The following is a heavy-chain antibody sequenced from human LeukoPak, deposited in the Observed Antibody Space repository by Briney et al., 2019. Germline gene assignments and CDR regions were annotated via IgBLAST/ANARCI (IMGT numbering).Heavy chain of an antibody. Sequence: PSETLSLTCAVYGGSFSGYYWSWIRQPPGKGLEWIGEINHSGSTNYNPSLKSRVTISVDTSKNQFSLKLSSVTAADTAVYYCARLRSYYDFWSGYYTICYFDYWGRGTLVTVSS. J-gene: IGHJ4*02. V-gene: IGHV4-34*01. CDR3: ARLRSYYDFWSGYYTICYFDY. D-gene: IGHD3-3*01. CDR2: INHSGST. CDR1: GGSFSGYY.